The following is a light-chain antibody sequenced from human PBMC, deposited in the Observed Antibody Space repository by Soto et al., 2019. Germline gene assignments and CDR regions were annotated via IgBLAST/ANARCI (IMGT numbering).Light chain of an antibody. CDR1: SSNIGAGYD. CDR2: DNN. J-gene: IGLJ1*01. V-gene: IGLV1-40*01. CDR3: QSYDSSLSVL. Sequence: QSALTQPPSVSGAPGQRVTISCTGSSSNIGAGYDVHWYQHLPGTAPKLLIYDNNNRPSGVPDRFSGSKSGTSASLAITGLQAEDEADYYCQSYDSSLSVLFGTGTKVTVL.